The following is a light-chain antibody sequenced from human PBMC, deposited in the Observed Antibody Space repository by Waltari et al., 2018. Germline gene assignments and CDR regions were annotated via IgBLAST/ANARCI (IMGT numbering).Light chain of an antibody. V-gene: IGKV3-11*01. CDR1: QSVSRY. J-gene: IGKJ3*01. CDR3: LHRSNWPPLFT. Sequence: EIVLTQSPVTLSLSPGDRATLSCRASQSVSRYLAWSQQKPGQAPRLLIYDTFSRASGIPARFSGSGSGTDFTLTISSLEPEDFAVYYCLHRSNWPPLFTFGPGTKVDIK. CDR2: DTF.